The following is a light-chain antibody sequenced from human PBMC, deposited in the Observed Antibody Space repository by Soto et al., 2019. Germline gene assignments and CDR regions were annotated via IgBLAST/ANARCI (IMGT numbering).Light chain of an antibody. V-gene: IGKV3-15*01. CDR1: QSVSSN. J-gene: IGKJ5*01. CDR2: GAS. CDR3: QQYNNWPFIT. Sequence: EIVMTQSPATLSVSPGERATLYCRASQSVSSNLAWYQQKPGQAPRLLIYGASTRATGIPARFSGSGSGTEFTLTISSLQSEDFAVYYCQQYNNWPFITFGQGTRLEIK.